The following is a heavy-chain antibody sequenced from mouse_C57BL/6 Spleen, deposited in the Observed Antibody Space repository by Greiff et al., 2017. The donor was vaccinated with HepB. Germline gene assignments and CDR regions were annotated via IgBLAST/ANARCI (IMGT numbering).Heavy chain of an antibody. CDR3: TREGDYYYAMDY. Sequence: EVHLVESGEGLVKPGGSLKLSCAASGFTFSSYAMSWVRQTPEKRLEWVAYISSGGDYIYYADTVKGRFTISRDNDRNTLYLQMSSLKSEDTAMYYCTREGDYYYAMDYWGQGTSVTVSS. J-gene: IGHJ4*01. CDR1: GFTFSSYA. V-gene: IGHV5-9-1*02. CDR2: ISSGGDYI. D-gene: IGHD3-3*01.